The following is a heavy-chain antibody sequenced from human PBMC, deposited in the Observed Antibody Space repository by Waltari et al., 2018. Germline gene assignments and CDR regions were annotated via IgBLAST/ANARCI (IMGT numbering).Heavy chain of an antibody. Sequence: EVQLVESGGGLVKPGGSLRLSCAASGLTFRYPWLNWVRKAPGKGLEWVGRIKSKNDGETTEYAAPVKGRFSISRDDSKDTIYLQMNSLDTEDTAMYYCNTDRVTIFGGYWGQGTLVTVSS. CDR1: GLTFRYPW. CDR2: IKSKNDGETT. D-gene: IGHD3-3*01. V-gene: IGHV3-15*01. CDR3: NTDRVTIFGGY. J-gene: IGHJ4*02.